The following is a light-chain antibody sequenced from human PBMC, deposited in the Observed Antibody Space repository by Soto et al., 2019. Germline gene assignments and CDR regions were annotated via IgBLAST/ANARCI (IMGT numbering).Light chain of an antibody. CDR1: QSVTSSN. CDR2: GAS. V-gene: IGKV3-20*01. J-gene: IGKJ2*01. CDR3: QHYGASQYT. Sequence: IVLTQSPDTLSLSPGETAILSCRASQSVTSSNLAWYQQRPGQAPRLLIYGASNRATGIAERFSGSGSGADFRLTISRLEPEDFAVYYCQHYGASQYTFGQGTKLELK.